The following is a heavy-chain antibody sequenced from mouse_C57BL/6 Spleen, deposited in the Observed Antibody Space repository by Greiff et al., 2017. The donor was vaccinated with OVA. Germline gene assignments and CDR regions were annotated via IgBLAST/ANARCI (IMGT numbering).Heavy chain of an antibody. CDR2: INPYNGGT. Sequence: VQLQQSGPVLVKPGASVKMSCKASGYTFTDYYMNWVKQSHGKSLEWIGVINPYNGGTSYNQKFKGKATLTVDKSSSTAYMELNSLTSEDSAVYYCARLGLIYYDYSPFAYWGQGTLVTVSA. CDR3: ARLGLIYYDYSPFAY. D-gene: IGHD2-4*01. CDR1: GYTFTDYY. J-gene: IGHJ3*01. V-gene: IGHV1-19*01.